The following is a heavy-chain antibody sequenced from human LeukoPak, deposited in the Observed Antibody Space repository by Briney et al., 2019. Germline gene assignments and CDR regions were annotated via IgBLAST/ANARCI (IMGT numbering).Heavy chain of an antibody. J-gene: IGHJ3*02. V-gene: IGHV4-39*07. CDR3: ADQEASYYYDSSGRVDAFDI. CDR2: IYNSGST. D-gene: IGHD3-22*01. Sequence: PSETLSLTCTVSGGSISSSSYYWGWIRQPPGKGLEWIGSIYNSGSTYYNPSLKSRVTISVDTSKNQFSLKLSSVTAADTAVYYCADQEASYYYDSSGRVDAFDIWGQGTMVTVSS. CDR1: GGSISSSSYY.